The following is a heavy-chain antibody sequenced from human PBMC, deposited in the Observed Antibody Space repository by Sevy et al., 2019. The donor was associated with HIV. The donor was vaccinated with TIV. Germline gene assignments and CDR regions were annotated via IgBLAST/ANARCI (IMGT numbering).Heavy chain of an antibody. CDR2: INSDGTT. J-gene: IGHJ4*02. CDR3: ARGKSGYGYGLNS. CDR1: GFTVSSNY. D-gene: IGHD5-18*01. Sequence: VGSLRLSCAASGFTVSSNYMTWVRRAPGKGLEGVSVINSDGTTYHADSVKDRFTISSDNSKNTLFLEMNSLRAEDTALYYCARGKSGYGYGLNSWGQGTLVTVSS. V-gene: IGHV3-66*01.